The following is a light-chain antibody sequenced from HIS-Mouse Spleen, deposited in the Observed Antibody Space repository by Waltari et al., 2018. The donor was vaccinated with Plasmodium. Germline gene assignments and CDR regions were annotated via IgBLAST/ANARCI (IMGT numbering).Light chain of an antibody. CDR3: CSYAGSYTYV. Sequence: QSALTQPRSVSGSPGQSVTISCPGTSSDVGGYNSVSWYQPHPGKAPKLMIYDVSKRPSGVPDRFSGSKSGNTASLTISGLRAEDEADYYCCSYAGSYTYVFGTGTKVTVL. V-gene: IGLV2-11*01. CDR2: DVS. CDR1: SSDVGGYNS. J-gene: IGLJ1*01.